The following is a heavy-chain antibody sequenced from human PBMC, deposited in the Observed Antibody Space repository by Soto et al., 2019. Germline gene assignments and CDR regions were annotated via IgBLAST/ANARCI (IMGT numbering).Heavy chain of an antibody. V-gene: IGHV3-30*18. J-gene: IGHJ4*02. Sequence: QVQLVESGGGVVQPGRSLRLSCAASGFIFSSYGMHWVRQAPDKGLEWVAVISYEGSHTYYADSVKGRFTITRDNSKNTLYLQMNSLRPEDTAVYYCAKEVHCGGGSCSWSEGFDYWGQGTLLTVSS. CDR1: GFIFSSYG. CDR2: ISYEGSHT. CDR3: AKEVHCGGGSCSWSEGFDY. D-gene: IGHD2-15*01.